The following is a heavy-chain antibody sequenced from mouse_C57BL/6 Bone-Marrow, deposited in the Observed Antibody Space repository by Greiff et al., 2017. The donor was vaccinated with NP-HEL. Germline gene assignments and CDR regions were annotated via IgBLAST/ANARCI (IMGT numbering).Heavy chain of an antibody. CDR3: ARHEEIYYGSRDYAMDY. V-gene: IGHV1-62-2*01. Sequence: VQVVESGAELVKPGASVKLSCKASGYTFTEYTIHWVKQRSGQGLEWIGWFYPGSGSIKYNEKFKDKATLTADKSSSTVYMELSRLTSEDSAVYFCARHEEIYYGSRDYAMDYWGQGTSVTVSS. D-gene: IGHD1-1*01. J-gene: IGHJ4*01. CDR1: GYTFTEYT. CDR2: FYPGSGSI.